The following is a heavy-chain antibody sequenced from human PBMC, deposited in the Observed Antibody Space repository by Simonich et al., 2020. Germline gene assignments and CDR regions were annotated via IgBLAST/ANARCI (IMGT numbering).Heavy chain of an antibody. J-gene: IGHJ4*02. CDR2: ISAYNGNN. D-gene: IGHD2-15*01. CDR1: GYTFTSYG. V-gene: IGHV1-18*01. Sequence: QVQLVQSGAEVKKPGASVKVSCKASGYTFTSYGISWVRQAPGQGLEWMGGISAYNGNNNYAQKLQGRVTMTTDTSTSTAYMELRSLRSDDTAVYYCARASRGTWWYYYFDYWGQGTLVTVSS. CDR3: ARASRGTWWYYYFDY.